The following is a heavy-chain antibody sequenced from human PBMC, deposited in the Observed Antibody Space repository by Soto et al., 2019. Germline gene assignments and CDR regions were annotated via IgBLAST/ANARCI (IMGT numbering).Heavy chain of an antibody. CDR2: ISGSGGST. V-gene: IGHV3-23*01. CDR3: ARRECELLGACDS. CDR1: GFSLSRYA. Sequence: GDRRLPVAASGFSLSRYAMAWVRQAPGKGLEWVSAISGSGGSTYYADSVKGRFTISRDNSKNTLYLQINSLRAEDTAVYYGARRECELLGACDSGGQGTMGSVS. D-gene: IGHD1-26*01. J-gene: IGHJ3*02.